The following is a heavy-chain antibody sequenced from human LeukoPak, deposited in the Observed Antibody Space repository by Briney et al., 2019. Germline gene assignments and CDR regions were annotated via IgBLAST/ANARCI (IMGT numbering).Heavy chain of an antibody. CDR1: GYTLTSCY. J-gene: IGHJ4*02. CDR2: INPSGGST. D-gene: IGHD3-22*01. Sequence: ASVKVSCKASGYTLTSCYLHWVRQAPGQGLEWMAIINPSGGSTSHAQKFQGRVTITADESTSTAYMELSSLRSEDTAVYYCARVRDSSGYYRDYFDYWGQGTLVTVSS. V-gene: IGHV1-46*01. CDR3: ARVRDSSGYYRDYFDY.